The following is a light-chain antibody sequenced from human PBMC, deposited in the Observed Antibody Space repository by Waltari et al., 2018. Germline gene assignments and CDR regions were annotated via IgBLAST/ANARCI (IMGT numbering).Light chain of an antibody. CDR1: TWGDRL. V-gene: IGLV3-1*01. CDR3: QAWDSNNAV. J-gene: IGLJ1*01. CDR2: QDT. Sequence: SYELTQPPSVSVCPGQTASITCSGPTWGDRLVSWYQQKPGQSPVVVIYQDTKRPSGIPARFSGSNSGNTATLSISGTQAMDEADYYCQAWDSNNAVFGPGTKVTVL.